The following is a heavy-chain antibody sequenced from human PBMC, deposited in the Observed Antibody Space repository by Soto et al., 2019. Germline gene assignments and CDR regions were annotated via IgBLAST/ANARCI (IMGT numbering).Heavy chain of an antibody. J-gene: IGHJ4*02. Sequence: PGGSLRLSCAASGLTFSNYWMHWVRQAPGKGLVWVSCIKSDGSNTYYADSVKGRFTVSRDNARNTLYLQMNSLRAEDTAVYYCASNPRGGYFDYWGLGTLVTVS. D-gene: IGHD3-10*01. CDR1: GLTFSNYW. V-gene: IGHV3-74*01. CDR2: IKSDGSNT. CDR3: ASNPRGGYFDY.